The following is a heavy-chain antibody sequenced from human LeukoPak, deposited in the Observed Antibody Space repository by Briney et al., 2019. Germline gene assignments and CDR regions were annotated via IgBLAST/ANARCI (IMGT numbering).Heavy chain of an antibody. V-gene: IGHV3-23*01. CDR2: ISGSGGST. D-gene: IGHD3-16*02. J-gene: IGHJ4*02. CDR1: GFTFSSYA. CDR3: AKDSGLSGAPTDY. Sequence: GGSLRLSCAASGFTFSSYAMSWVRQAPGKGLEWVSAISGSGGSTYYAGSVKGRFTISRDNSKNTLYLQMNSLRAEDTAVYYCAKDSGLSGAPTDYWGQGTLVTVSS.